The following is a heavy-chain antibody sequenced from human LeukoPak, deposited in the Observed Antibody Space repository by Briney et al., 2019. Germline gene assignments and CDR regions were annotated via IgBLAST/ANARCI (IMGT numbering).Heavy chain of an antibody. D-gene: IGHD2-8*01. J-gene: IGHJ1*01. Sequence: ASVKVSCKASDYTFTSYGITWVRQAPGQGLEWTGWISGYNGNTNYAQKLQGRVTMTTDTSTSTAHMELRGLRSDDTAVYYCARGGDIVPLQYWGQGTLVTVSS. CDR2: ISGYNGNT. CDR1: DYTFTSYG. V-gene: IGHV1-18*04. CDR3: ARGGDIVPLQY.